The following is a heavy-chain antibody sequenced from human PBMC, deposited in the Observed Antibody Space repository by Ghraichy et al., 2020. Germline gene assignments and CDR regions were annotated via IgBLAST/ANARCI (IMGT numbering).Heavy chain of an antibody. Sequence: ESLNISCAASGFTFGNYAMSWVRQPPGKGPEWIGNIYYSGGTTYNPSLKGRVTLSIDTSKNQFSLQLRSVTAADTAVYYCARQEVMLRFGDLFDWFHPWGPGTLVIVSS. V-gene: IGHV4-39*01. J-gene: IGHJ5*02. D-gene: IGHD3-10*01. CDR1: GFTFGNYA. CDR2: IYYSGGT. CDR3: ARQEVMLRFGDLFDWFHP.